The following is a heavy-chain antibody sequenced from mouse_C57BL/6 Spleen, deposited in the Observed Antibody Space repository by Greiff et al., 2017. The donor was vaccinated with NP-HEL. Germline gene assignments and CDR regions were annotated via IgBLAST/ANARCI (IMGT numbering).Heavy chain of an antibody. CDR1: GYAFTNYL. CDR3: ATCYSNYASFDV. V-gene: IGHV1-54*01. J-gene: IGHJ1*03. D-gene: IGHD2-5*01. Sequence: QLQQSGAELVRPGTSVKVSCKASGYAFTNYLIEWVKQRPGQGLEWIGVINPGSGGTNYNEKFKGKATLTADKSSSTAYMQLSSLTSEDSAVYFCATCYSNYASFDVWGTGTTVTVSS. CDR2: INPGSGGT.